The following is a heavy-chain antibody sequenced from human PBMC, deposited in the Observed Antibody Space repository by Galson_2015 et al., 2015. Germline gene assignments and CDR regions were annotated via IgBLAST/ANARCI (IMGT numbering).Heavy chain of an antibody. V-gene: IGHV1-69*04. J-gene: IGHJ6*02. CDR1: GGTFSSYA. D-gene: IGHD3-16*01. CDR3: ARDDIDYDDVWGSYSTTGYGMDV. CDR2: IIPILGIA. Sequence: SVKVSCKASGGTFSSYAISWVRQAPGQGLEWMGRIIPILGIANYAQKFQGRVTITADKSTSTAYMELSSLRSEDTAVYYCARDDIDYDDVWGSYSTTGYGMDVWGQGTTVTVSS.